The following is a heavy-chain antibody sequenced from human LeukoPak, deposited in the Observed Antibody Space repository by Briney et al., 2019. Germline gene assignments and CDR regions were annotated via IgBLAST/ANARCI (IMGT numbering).Heavy chain of an antibody. Sequence: PGRSLRLSCVASGFIFRSYGMHWVRQAPGKGLEWVAVIWYDGSKKFYADSVKGRFTISRDDSKNTLYLQMNSLRAEDTAMYYCALLNPWDYWGRGTLVTVSS. CDR3: ALLNPWDY. J-gene: IGHJ4*02. CDR2: IWYDGSKK. V-gene: IGHV3-33*01. CDR1: GFIFRSYG.